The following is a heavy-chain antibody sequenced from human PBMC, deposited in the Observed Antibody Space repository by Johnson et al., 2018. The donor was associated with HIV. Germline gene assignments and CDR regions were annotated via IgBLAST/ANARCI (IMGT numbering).Heavy chain of an antibody. Sequence: QLVESGGGVVQPGRSLRLSCAASGFTFSSYTMHWVRQATGKGLEWVSAIGTAGDTYYPGSVKGRFTISRENSKNTLYLQMNRLRAEDTAVYYCARDDALPNAVDIWGQGTMVTVSS. J-gene: IGHJ3*02. V-gene: IGHV3-13*01. CDR1: GFTFSSYT. D-gene: IGHD1-26*01. CDR3: ARDDALPNAVDI. CDR2: IGTAGDT.